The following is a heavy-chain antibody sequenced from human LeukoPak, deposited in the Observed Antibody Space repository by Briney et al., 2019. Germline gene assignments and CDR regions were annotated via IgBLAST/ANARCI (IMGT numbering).Heavy chain of an antibody. CDR3: ARQITIFGVVPRFDP. V-gene: IGHV4-38-2*01. Sequence: PSETLPLTCAVSGDSITSDYYWGWIRQPPGKGLEWIGSIYYSGSTYYNPSLKSRVTISVDTSKNQFSLKLSSVTAADTAVYYCARQITIFGVVPRFDPWGQGTLVTVSS. CDR1: GDSITSDYY. D-gene: IGHD3-3*01. CDR2: IYYSGST. J-gene: IGHJ5*02.